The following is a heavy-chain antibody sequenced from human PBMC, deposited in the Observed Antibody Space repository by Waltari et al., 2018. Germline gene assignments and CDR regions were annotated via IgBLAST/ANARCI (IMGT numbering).Heavy chain of an antibody. J-gene: IGHJ6*03. V-gene: IGHV4-30-4*08. CDR1: GGSISSGDYY. D-gene: IGHD2-2*01. CDR2: IYYSGST. CDR3: AREFTPLLSRGGHYYYMDV. Sequence: QVQLQESGPGLVKPSQTLSLTCTVSGGSISSGDYYWSWIRQPPGKGLEWIGYIYYSGSTYYTPSLKSRVTISVDTSKNQFSLKLSSVTAADTAVYYCAREFTPLLSRGGHYYYMDVWGKGTTVTVSS.